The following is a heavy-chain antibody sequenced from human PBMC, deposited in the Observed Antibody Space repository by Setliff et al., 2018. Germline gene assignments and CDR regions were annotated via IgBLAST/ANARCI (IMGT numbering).Heavy chain of an antibody. CDR1: GYTFTSYA. J-gene: IGHJ4*02. CDR2: INTKTGNP. V-gene: IGHV7-4-1*02. D-gene: IGHD6-13*01. Sequence: ASVKVSCKASGYTFTSYAMNWVRQAPGQGLEWMGWINTKTGNPTYAQGFTGRFVFSLDTSVSTAYLQISSLKAEDTAVYYCTRDHGGSSWYYFEYWGQGTLVTVSS. CDR3: TRDHGGSSWYYFEY.